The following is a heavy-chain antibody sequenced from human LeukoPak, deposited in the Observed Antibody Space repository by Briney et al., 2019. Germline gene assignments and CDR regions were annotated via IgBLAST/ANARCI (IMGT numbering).Heavy chain of an antibody. D-gene: IGHD2-2*01. Sequence: PSETLSLTCSVSGGSTNSYYWSWIRQSGGKGLEWIGRIYSSGSTVYNPSLNSRLTMSIDTSKNQFSLTLKSVTATDTAVYYCARVKAGSTSWTFDQWGQGALVTVSS. J-gene: IGHJ4*02. CDR2: IYSSGST. V-gene: IGHV4-4*07. CDR3: ARVKAGSTSWTFDQ. CDR1: GGSTNSYY.